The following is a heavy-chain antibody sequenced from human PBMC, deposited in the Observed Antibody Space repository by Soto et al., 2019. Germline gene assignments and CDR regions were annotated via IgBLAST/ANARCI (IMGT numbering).Heavy chain of an antibody. D-gene: IGHD4-4*01. CDR3: AREDYTNGFYYYGMDV. J-gene: IGHJ6*02. Sequence: ASVKVSCKASGGTFSSYAISWVRQAPGQGLEWMGGIIPIFGTANYAQKFQGRVTITADESTSTAYMELSSLRSEDTAVYYCAREDYTNGFYYYGMDVWGQGTTVTVSS. CDR2: IIPIFGTA. V-gene: IGHV1-69*13. CDR1: GGTFSSYA.